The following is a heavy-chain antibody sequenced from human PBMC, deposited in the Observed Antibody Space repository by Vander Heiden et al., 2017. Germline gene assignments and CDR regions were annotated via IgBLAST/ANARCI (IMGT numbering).Heavy chain of an antibody. CDR1: GFSFSRDW. CDR2: IKEDGSEK. V-gene: IGHV3-7*01. Sequence: EVQLVEFGGGLVQPGGSLRLYCAASGFSFSRDWRMWVRQAPGKGLEWVAKIKEDGSEKDYVDSVKGRFTISRDNAKNSLYLQMNSLRAEDTAVYYCEGRQGHWGQGTLVTVSS. J-gene: IGHJ4*02. CDR3: EGRQGH.